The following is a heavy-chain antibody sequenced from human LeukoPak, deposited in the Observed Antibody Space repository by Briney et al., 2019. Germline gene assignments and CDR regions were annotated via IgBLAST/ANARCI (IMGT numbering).Heavy chain of an antibody. V-gene: IGHV3-15*01. Sequence: GGSLRLSCAASGFTFSNAWMSWVRQAPGKGLEWVGRIKSKSDGWTTDYAAPVKGRFTISRDDSKNTLYLQMNSLKTEDTAVYYCTGSSWGSYDYWGQGTLVTVSS. CDR2: IKSKSDGWTT. D-gene: IGHD3-16*01. CDR3: TGSSWGSYDY. J-gene: IGHJ4*02. CDR1: GFTFSNAW.